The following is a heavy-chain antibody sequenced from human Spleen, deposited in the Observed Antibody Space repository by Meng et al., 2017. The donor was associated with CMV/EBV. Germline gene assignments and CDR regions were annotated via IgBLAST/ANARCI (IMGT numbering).Heavy chain of an antibody. CDR3: ARGLVGYFDY. D-gene: IGHD1-26*01. Sequence: GESLKISCAASGFTFSSYGMHWVRQAPGKGLEWVAVIWYDGSNKYYADSVKGRFTISRDNSKNTMYLQMNSLRPEDTAVYYCARGLVGYFDYWGQGTLVTVSS. CDR2: IWYDGSNK. J-gene: IGHJ4*02. CDR1: GFTFSSYG. V-gene: IGHV3-33*01.